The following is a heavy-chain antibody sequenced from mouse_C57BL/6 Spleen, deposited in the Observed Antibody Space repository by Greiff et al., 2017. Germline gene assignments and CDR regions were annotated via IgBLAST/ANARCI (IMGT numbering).Heavy chain of an antibody. J-gene: IGHJ4*01. CDR3: AMGDLLPSMDY. D-gene: IGHD1-1*01. CDR2: ISSGSSTI. CDR1: GFTFSDYG. Sequence: EVKLVESGGGLVKPGGSLKLSCAASGFTFSDYGMHWVRQAPEKGLEWVAYISSGSSTIYYADTVKGRFTISRDNAKNTLFLQMTSLRSEDTAMYYCAMGDLLPSMDYWGQGTSVTVSS. V-gene: IGHV5-17*01.